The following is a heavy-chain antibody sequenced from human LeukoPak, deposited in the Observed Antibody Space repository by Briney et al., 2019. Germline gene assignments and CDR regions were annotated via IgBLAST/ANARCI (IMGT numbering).Heavy chain of an antibody. CDR3: ARDYSSGLNNWFDP. Sequence: SVKVSCKASGGTFSSYAISWVRQAPGQGLEWMGGIIPIFGTANYAQKFQGRVTITADESTSTAYMGLSSLRSEDTAVYYCARDYSSGLNNWFDPWGQGTLVTVSS. CDR2: IIPIFGTA. CDR1: GGTFSSYA. J-gene: IGHJ5*02. V-gene: IGHV1-69*13. D-gene: IGHD6-19*01.